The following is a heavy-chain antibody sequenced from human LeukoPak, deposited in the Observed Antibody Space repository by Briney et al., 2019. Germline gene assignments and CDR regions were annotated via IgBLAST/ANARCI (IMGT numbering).Heavy chain of an antibody. Sequence: GGSLRLSCAASGFTFSSYAMHWVRQAPGKGLEWVAVISYDGSNKYYADSVKGRFTISRDNSKNTLYLQMNSLRAEDMAVYYCARDRAYGGDYDYWGQGTLVTVSS. J-gene: IGHJ4*02. V-gene: IGHV3-30-3*01. CDR3: ARDRAYGGDYDY. CDR1: GFTFSSYA. D-gene: IGHD2-21*01. CDR2: ISYDGSNK.